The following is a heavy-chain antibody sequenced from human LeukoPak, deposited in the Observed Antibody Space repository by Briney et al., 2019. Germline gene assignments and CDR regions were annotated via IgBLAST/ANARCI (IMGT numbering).Heavy chain of an antibody. V-gene: IGHV4-39*01. Sequence: SETLSLTCTVSGGSISTPGYYWGWIRQPPGKGLEWIGSIYNSGGTYSNPSLKSRVTISVDTSKNEFSLKLSSVTVADTAVYYCASRENWGQGTLVTVSS. J-gene: IGHJ4*02. CDR1: GGSISTPGYY. CDR2: IYNSGGT. CDR3: ASREN.